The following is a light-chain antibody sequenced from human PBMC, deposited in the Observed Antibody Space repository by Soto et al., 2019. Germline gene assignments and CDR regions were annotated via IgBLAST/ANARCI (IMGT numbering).Light chain of an antibody. Sequence: DIQMTQSPSSLSASVGDRVTITCRASQSISKCLNWYQQRPGKAPNLLICAASSLQSGVPSRFSGSGSGTDFTLTISSLQPEDFAIYYCQQSYSTPSTFGGGTKVEIK. J-gene: IGKJ4*01. V-gene: IGKV1-39*01. CDR2: AAS. CDR1: QSISKC. CDR3: QQSYSTPST.